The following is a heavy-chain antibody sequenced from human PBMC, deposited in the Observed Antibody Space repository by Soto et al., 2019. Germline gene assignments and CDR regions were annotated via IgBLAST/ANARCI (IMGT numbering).Heavy chain of an antibody. J-gene: IGHJ4*02. D-gene: IGHD3-10*01. Sequence: QVQLVQSGAEVKKPGASVKVSCKASGYTFTSYGISWVRQAPGQGLEWMGWISAYNGNTHYAQKLQGRVTMTTDTPTSTAYVELRSLRSDDTAVYFCARTGFYYYGSGSPVAVDYWGQGTLVTVSS. CDR1: GYTFTSYG. CDR3: ARTGFYYYGSGSPVAVDY. CDR2: ISAYNGNT. V-gene: IGHV1-18*01.